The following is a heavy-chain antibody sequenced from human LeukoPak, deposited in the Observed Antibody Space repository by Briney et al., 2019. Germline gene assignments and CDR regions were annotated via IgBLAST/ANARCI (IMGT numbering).Heavy chain of an antibody. J-gene: IGHJ6*03. CDR3: AKGAWFLEWLLHSGYYYYYMDV. CDR1: GFTFSRYA. CDR2: ISGSGGNT. V-gene: IGHV3-23*01. D-gene: IGHD3-3*01. Sequence: GGSLRLSCAASGFTFSRYAFSWVRQAPGKGLEWVSGISGSGGNTYYADSVKGRFTISRDNAKNSVHLQMNSLRAEDTSVYYCAKGAWFLEWLLHSGYYYYYMDVWGKGTTVTVSS.